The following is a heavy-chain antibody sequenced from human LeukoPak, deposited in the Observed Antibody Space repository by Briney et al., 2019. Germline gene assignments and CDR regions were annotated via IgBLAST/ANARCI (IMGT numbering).Heavy chain of an antibody. Sequence: QPGGSLSLSCAASGFTFRTYGIIRVRQAPGKGLEWVSHIGGSGSFIYYADSVKGRFTISRDDAKNSVFLQMNSLRAEDTAVYYCARAYRLNHCSGGSCPDDWGQGTLATVSS. CDR3: ARAYRLNHCSGGSCPDD. CDR2: IGGSGSFI. CDR1: GFTFRTYG. J-gene: IGHJ4*02. D-gene: IGHD2-15*01. V-gene: IGHV3-48*01.